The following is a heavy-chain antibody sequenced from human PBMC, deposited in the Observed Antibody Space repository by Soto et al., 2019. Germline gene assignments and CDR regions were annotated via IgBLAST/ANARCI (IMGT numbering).Heavy chain of an antibody. D-gene: IGHD3-10*01. CDR2: IYSGGST. J-gene: IGHJ6*02. CDR1: GFTVSSNY. V-gene: IGHV3-53*04. CDR3: ARGSMVRGVIPSHYGMDV. Sequence: EVQLVESGGGLVQPGGSLRLSCAASGFTVSSNYMSWVRQAPGKGLEWVSVIYSGGSTYYADSVKGRFTISRHNSKNTLYLQMNSLRAEDTAVYYCARGSMVRGVIPSHYGMDVWGQGTTVTVSS.